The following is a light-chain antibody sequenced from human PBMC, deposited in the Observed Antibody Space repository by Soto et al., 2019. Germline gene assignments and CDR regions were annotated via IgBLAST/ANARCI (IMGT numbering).Light chain of an antibody. CDR3: QQYNNWPPLT. J-gene: IGKJ4*01. V-gene: IGKV3-15*01. CDR2: GAS. Sequence: EIEMTQSPATLSVSPGERATLSRRASQTVSSNLAWYQQKPGQAPRLLIYGASTRATGIPARFSGSGSGTEFTLIISSLQSEDFAVYYCQQYNNWPPLTFGGGTKVE. CDR1: QTVSSN.